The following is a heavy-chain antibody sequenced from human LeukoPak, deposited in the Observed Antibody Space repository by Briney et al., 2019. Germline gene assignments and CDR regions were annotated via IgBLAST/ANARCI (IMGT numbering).Heavy chain of an antibody. CDR3: ATSGGGI. Sequence: GGSLRLSCAASGFTFRNAHMSCVRQAPGKGLEYLGRIRSQTDGGTADYAASVKARFTISRDDSKSRLYLQMNSLEGEDTGVYFCATSGGGIWGQGTMVTVSS. J-gene: IGHJ3*02. V-gene: IGHV3-15*05. CDR2: IRSQTDGGTA. CDR1: GFTFRNAH. D-gene: IGHD3-16*01.